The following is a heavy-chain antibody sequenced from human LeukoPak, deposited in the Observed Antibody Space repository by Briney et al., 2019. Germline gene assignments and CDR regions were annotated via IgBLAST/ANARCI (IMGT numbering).Heavy chain of an antibody. V-gene: IGHV3-73*01. Sequence: PGGSLRLSCAVSGFTFSGSAIHWVRQASGRGLEWVGRIRSKTNDYATAYAASVRGRFTVSRDDSENTAYLQMNSLKTEDTAVYYCTTGLNGAAAGTDFDYWGQGTLVTVSS. J-gene: IGHJ4*02. CDR1: GFTFSGSA. CDR3: TTGLNGAAAGTDFDY. D-gene: IGHD6-13*01. CDR2: IRSKTNDYAT.